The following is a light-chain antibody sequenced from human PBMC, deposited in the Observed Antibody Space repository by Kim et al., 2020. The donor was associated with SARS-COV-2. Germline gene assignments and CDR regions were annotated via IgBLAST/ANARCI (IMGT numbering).Light chain of an antibody. V-gene: IGLV1-51*01. CDR3: GTWDDNLHAPV. Sequence: NYVSWYQQFPGAAPRLVIYETNKRPSAIPDRFSASKSGTSATLAITGLRAGDEADYYCGTWDDNLHAPVFGGGTSLAVL. CDR2: ETN. J-gene: IGLJ2*01. CDR1: NY.